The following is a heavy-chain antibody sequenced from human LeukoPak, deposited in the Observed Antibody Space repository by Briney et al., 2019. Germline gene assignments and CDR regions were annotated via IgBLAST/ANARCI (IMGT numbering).Heavy chain of an antibody. V-gene: IGHV3-23*01. Sequence: GRSLRLSCAASGFTFSSYAMSWVRQAPGKGLESVSAISGSGGSTYYADSVKGRFTISRDNSKNTLYLQMNSLRAEDTAVYYCAKRGVGSGSYPTYYFDYWGQGTLVTVSS. CDR3: AKRGVGSGSYPTYYFDY. CDR2: ISGSGGST. CDR1: GFTFSSYA. D-gene: IGHD1-26*01. J-gene: IGHJ4*02.